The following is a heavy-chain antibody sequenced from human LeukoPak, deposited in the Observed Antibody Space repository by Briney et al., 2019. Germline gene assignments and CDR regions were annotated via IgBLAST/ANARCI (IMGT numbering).Heavy chain of an antibody. V-gene: IGHV1-46*01. CDR1: GYTFTSYY. CDR3: ARADRTDDFWSGYYSDYFDY. CDR2: INPSGGST. Sequence: GASVKVSCKASGYTFTSYYMHWVRQAPGQGLEWMGIINPSGGSTSYAQKFQGRVTMTRDTSTSTVYMELSSLRSEDTAVYYCARADRTDDFWSGYYSDYFDYWGQGTLVTVSS. D-gene: IGHD3-3*01. J-gene: IGHJ4*02.